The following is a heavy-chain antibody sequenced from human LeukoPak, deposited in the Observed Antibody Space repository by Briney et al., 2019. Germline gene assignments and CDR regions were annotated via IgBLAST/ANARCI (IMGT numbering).Heavy chain of an antibody. J-gene: IGHJ6*03. D-gene: IGHD3-22*01. Sequence: SETPSLTCTVSGGSITTYYWSWIRQPPGKGLEWIGYIYYTGSSNYNPSLKSRVTLSVDTSKNQFSLKLSSVTAADTAVYYCAKYDTSGNYMDVWGKGTTVTVSS. CDR3: AKYDTSGNYMDV. V-gene: IGHV4-59*01. CDR1: GGSITTYY. CDR2: IYYTGSS.